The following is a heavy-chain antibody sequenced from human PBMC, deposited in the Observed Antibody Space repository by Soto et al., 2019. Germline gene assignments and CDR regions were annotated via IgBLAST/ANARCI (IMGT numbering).Heavy chain of an antibody. V-gene: IGHV3-30-3*01. CDR3: ARALVVPAAIPSYYYGMDV. Sequence: GGSLRLSCAASGFTFSSYAMHWVRQAPGKGLEWVAVISYDGSNKYYADSVKGRFTISRDNSKNTLYLQMNSLRAEDTAVYCCARALVVPAAIPSYYYGMDVWGQGTTVTVSS. CDR1: GFTFSSYA. D-gene: IGHD2-2*02. J-gene: IGHJ6*02. CDR2: ISYDGSNK.